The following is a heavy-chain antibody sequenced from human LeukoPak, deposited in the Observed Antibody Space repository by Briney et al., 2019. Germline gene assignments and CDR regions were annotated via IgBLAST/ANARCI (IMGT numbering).Heavy chain of an antibody. CDR2: MNLNSGNT. CDR3: ARVRGKGYCSGGSCPRRLDP. CDR1: GYTFTSYD. V-gene: IGHV1-8*03. D-gene: IGHD2-15*01. J-gene: IGHJ5*02. Sequence: GASVKVSCKASGYTFTSYDINWVRQATGQGLEWMGGMNLNSGNTGYAQKFQGRVTITRNTSISTAYMELSSLRSEDTAVYYCARVRGKGYCSGGSCPRRLDPWGQGTLVTVSS.